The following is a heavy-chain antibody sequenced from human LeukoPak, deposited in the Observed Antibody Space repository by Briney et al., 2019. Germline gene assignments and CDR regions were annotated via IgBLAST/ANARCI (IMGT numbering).Heavy chain of an antibody. CDR2: INHSGST. J-gene: IGHJ3*02. D-gene: IGHD6-19*01. CDR3: ARHAGRIAVAGRSRDAFDI. V-gene: IGHV4-34*01. Sequence: SETLSLTCAVYVGSFSGYYWSWIRQPPGKGLEWIGEINHSGSTNYNPSLKSRVTISVDTSKNQLSLKLSSVTAADTAVYYRARHAGRIAVAGRSRDAFDIWGQGTMVTVSS. CDR1: VGSFSGYY.